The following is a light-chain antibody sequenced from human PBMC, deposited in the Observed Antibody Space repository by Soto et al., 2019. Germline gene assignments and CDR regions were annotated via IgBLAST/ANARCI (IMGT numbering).Light chain of an antibody. Sequence: DIQMTQSSSTLSASVGDRVTITCRASQSISTWLAWYQQKPGKAPKILIYKASSLETGVPSRFSGSGSGTEFTLTISSLQPDDFATYYCQQYNSYPGTFGQGTKVEI. CDR3: QQYNSYPGT. J-gene: IGKJ1*01. V-gene: IGKV1-5*03. CDR2: KAS. CDR1: QSISTW.